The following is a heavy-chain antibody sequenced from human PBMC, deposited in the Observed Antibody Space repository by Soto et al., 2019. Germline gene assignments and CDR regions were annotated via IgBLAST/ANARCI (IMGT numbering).Heavy chain of an antibody. D-gene: IGHD5-18*01. CDR1: GFTFSSYA. V-gene: IGHV3-23*01. CDR3: AKTPAGDTAIHPTIDY. Sequence: GGSLRLSCAASGFTFSSYAMSWVRQAPGKGLEWVSAISGSGGSTYYADSVKGRFTIYRENSKNTLYLQMNSLRAEDTAVYYCAKTPAGDTAIHPTIDYWGQGTLVTVSS. CDR2: ISGSGGST. J-gene: IGHJ4*02.